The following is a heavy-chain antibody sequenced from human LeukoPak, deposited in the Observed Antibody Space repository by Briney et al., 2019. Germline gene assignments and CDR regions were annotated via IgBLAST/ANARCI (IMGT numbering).Heavy chain of an antibody. Sequence: GASVKVSCKASGYLFSAHFLNWVRQAPGQGLEWMGNIDTTTGNPRYAQDFTGRFVFSLDTSVSTAYLQITSLKADDTAAYYCVRGTPTPGMDYWGQGTQVTVSS. D-gene: IGHD3-10*01. CDR2: IDTTTGNP. J-gene: IGHJ4*02. V-gene: IGHV7-4-1*02. CDR1: GYLFSAHF. CDR3: VRGTPTPGMDY.